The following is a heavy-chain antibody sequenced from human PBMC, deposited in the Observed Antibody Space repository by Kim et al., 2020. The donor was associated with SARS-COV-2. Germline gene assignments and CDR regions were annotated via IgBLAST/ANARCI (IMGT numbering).Heavy chain of an antibody. V-gene: IGHV3-30*18. CDR3: AKDFPSGGFDY. CDR1: GFTFSSYG. Sequence: GGSLRLSCAASGFTFSSYGMHWVRQAPGKGLEWVAVISYDGSNKYYADSVKGRFTISRDNSKNTLYLQMNSLRAEDTAVYYCAKDFPSGGFDYWGQGTLVTVSS. CDR2: ISYDGSNK. J-gene: IGHJ4*02.